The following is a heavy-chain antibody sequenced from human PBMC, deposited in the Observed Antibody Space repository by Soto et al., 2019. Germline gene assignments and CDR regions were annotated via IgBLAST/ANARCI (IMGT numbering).Heavy chain of an antibody. J-gene: IGHJ4*02. CDR3: AKDKSIAARHFDY. V-gene: IGHV3-33*06. CDR1: GFTFSSSV. D-gene: IGHD6-6*01. Sequence: GGSLRLSCAASGFTFSSSVMHWVRQAPGKGLEWVAVIWYDGSKKNYADSVKGRFTTSRDNSKKTVDLQMNSLRVDDTALYYCAKDKSIAARHFDYWGQGTLVTVSS. CDR2: IWYDGSKK.